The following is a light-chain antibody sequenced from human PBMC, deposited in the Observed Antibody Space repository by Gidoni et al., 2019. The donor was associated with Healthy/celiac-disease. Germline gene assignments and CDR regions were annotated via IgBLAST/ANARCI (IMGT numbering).Light chain of an antibody. CDR2: DVS. V-gene: IGLV2-11*01. CDR1: SSDVGGYNY. J-gene: IGLJ2*01. Sequence: QSALTQPRSVSGSPGQSVTISCTGTSSDVGGYNYVSWYQQHPGKAPKLMIYDVSKRPSGVPDRFSGSKSGNTASLTISGLQAEDEADYYCCSYAGIVEAFGGGTKLTVL. CDR3: CSYAGIVEA.